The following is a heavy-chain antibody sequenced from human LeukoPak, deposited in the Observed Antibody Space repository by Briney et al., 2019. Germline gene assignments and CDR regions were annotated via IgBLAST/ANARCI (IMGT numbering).Heavy chain of an antibody. D-gene: IGHD6-13*01. CDR2: IRYDGSNK. CDR3: AKDNSGIAAAYHFDY. CDR1: GFTFSSYG. Sequence: GGPLRLSCAASGFTFSSYGMHWVRQAPGKGLEWVAFIRYDGSNKYYADSVKGRFTISRDNSKNTLYLQMNSLRAEDTAVYYCAKDNSGIAAAYHFDYWGQGTLVTVSS. J-gene: IGHJ4*02. V-gene: IGHV3-30*02.